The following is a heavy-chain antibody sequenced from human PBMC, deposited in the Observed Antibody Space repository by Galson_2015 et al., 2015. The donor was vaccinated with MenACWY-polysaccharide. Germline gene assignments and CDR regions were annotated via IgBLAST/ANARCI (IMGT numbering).Heavy chain of an antibody. D-gene: IGHD1-26*01. V-gene: IGHV3-74*01. CDR2: ISGDGRST. J-gene: IGHJ6*02. Sequence: SLRLSCAASGFTFSSHWMHWVRQAPGKGPVWLSRISGDGRSTDYAASVKGRFTISRDNARDTLYLQTNSLRADDMAVYYCARVGAYSHNCGGCNMDVWGQGTTVTVSS. CDR3: ARVGAYSHNCGGCNMDV. CDR1: GFTFSSHW.